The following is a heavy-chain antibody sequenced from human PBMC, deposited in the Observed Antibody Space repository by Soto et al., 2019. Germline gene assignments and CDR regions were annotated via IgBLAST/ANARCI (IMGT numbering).Heavy chain of an antibody. Sequence: PGGSLRLSCAASGFNFSSYGMHWVRKAPGKGLEWVAVIWYDGSNKYYADSVKGRFTISRDNSKNTLYLQMNSLRAEDTAVYYCARDLEYSSSSAFDPWGQGTLVTVSS. D-gene: IGHD6-6*01. CDR3: ARDLEYSSSSAFDP. CDR1: GFNFSSYG. J-gene: IGHJ5*02. CDR2: IWYDGSNK. V-gene: IGHV3-33*01.